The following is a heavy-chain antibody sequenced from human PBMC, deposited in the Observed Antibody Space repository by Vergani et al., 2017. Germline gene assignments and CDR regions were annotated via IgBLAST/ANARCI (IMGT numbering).Heavy chain of an antibody. CDR1: GFTFSSYA. CDR2: ISYDGSNK. Sequence: QVQLVESGGGVVQPGRSLRLSCAASGFTFSSYAMHWVRQAPGKGLEWVAVISYDGSNKYYADSVKGRFTISRDNSKNTLYLQMNSLRAEDTAVYYCARXTTYYYGSGSYEGFVYYYGMDVWGQGTTVTVSS. V-gene: IGHV3-30-3*01. J-gene: IGHJ6*02. CDR3: ARXTTYYYGSGSYEGFVYYYGMDV. D-gene: IGHD3-10*01.